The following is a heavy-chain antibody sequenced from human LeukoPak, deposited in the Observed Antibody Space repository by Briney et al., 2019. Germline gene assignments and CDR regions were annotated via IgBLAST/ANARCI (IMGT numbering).Heavy chain of an antibody. CDR3: ARGIQLWPNNWFDP. V-gene: IGHV1-69*13. CDR2: IIPIFGTA. J-gene: IGHJ5*02. D-gene: IGHD5-18*01. CDR1: GGTFSSYA. Sequence: GASVTVSFTASGGTFSSYAISWVRQAPGQGLEWMGGIIPIFGTANYAQKFQGRVTITADESTSTAYMELSSLRSEDTAVYYCARGIQLWPNNWFDPWGQGTLVTVSS.